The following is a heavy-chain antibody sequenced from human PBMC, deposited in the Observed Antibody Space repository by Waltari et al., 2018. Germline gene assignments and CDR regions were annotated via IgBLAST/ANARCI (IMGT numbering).Heavy chain of an antibody. D-gene: IGHD1-1*01. CDR2: INQGGSDK. CDR3: ARTGDDY. V-gene: IGHV3-7*03. Sequence: EVQLVESGGGLVQPGGSLSLSCAASGFTFTRYWMSWVRQAPGKGLECVANINQGGSDKNYVDSVKGRFTISRDNAKNSLYLQMNSLRAEDTAVYYCARTGDDYWGQGTLVTVSS. J-gene: IGHJ4*02. CDR1: GFTFTRYW.